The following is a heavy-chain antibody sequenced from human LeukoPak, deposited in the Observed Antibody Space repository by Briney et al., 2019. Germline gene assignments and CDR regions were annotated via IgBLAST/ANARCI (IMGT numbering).Heavy chain of an antibody. CDR3: AQNLYYYGSGRIHTRFDP. Sequence: GASVKVSCKTSGYTFIDYYMHWVRQAPGQGLEWMGWINPNTGATNYAQKFQGRVTMTRGTSISTAYMELSSLRSDDTAVYYCAQNLYYYGSGRIHTRFDPWGQGTLVTVSS. J-gene: IGHJ5*02. D-gene: IGHD3-10*01. CDR1: GYTFIDYY. V-gene: IGHV1-2*02. CDR2: INPNTGAT.